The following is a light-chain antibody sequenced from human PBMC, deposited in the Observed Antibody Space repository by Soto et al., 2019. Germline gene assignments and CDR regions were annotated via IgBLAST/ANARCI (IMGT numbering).Light chain of an antibody. CDR3: SSYTSSSTLVV. CDR1: SSDVGGYNY. CDR2: DVS. V-gene: IGLV2-14*01. J-gene: IGLJ2*01. Sequence: QSVLTQPASVSGSPGQSITISCTGTSSDVGGYNYVSWYQQHPGKAPKLMIYDVSNRPSGVSNRFSGSKSGHTASLTISGRQAEDEADYYCSSYTSSSTLVVFGAGTKVTVL.